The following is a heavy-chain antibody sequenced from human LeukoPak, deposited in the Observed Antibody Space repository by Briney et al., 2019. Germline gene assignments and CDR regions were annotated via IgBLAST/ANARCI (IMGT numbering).Heavy chain of an antibody. J-gene: IGHJ6*03. CDR1: GYTFTSYD. CDR2: MNPNSGKT. Sequence: ASVKVSCKASGYTFTSYDINWVRQATGQGLEWMGWMNPNSGKTGYAQKFQGRVTMTRNTSISTAYMELSSLRSEDTAVYYCARWGCSSTSCRYYYYMDVWGKGTTVTVSS. V-gene: IGHV1-8*01. D-gene: IGHD2-2*01. CDR3: ARWGCSSTSCRYYYYMDV.